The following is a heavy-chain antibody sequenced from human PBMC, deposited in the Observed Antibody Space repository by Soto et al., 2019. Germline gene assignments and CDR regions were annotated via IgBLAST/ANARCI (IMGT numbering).Heavy chain of an antibody. J-gene: IGHJ6*02. CDR2: ISAYNGNT. D-gene: IGHD2-15*01. CDR1: GYTFTSYG. CDR3: ARDPGGGYCSGGSCSDYYYGMDV. V-gene: IGHV1-18*01. Sequence: ASVKVSCKASGYTFTSYGISWVRQAPGQGLEWMGWISAYNGNTNYAQKLQGRVTMTTDTSTSTAYMELRSLRSDDTAVYYCARDPGGGYCSGGSCSDYYYGMDVWGQGTTFTVSS.